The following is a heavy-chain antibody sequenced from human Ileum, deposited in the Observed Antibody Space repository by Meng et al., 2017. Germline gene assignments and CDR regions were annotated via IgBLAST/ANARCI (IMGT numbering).Heavy chain of an antibody. CDR3: AVGYCTAGSCYSSRTHHFGLDV. J-gene: IGHJ6*02. CDR2: LIPMFGTI. Sequence: SVKVSCKASGDTFINYAISWVRQAPGQGLEWVGGLIPMFGTINYEQKLQGRVTVTTDQSTTTAYMELSSLRSEDTALYYCAVGYCTAGSCYSSRTHHFGLDVWGQGTTVTVSS. V-gene: IGHV1-69*05. CDR1: GDTFINYA. D-gene: IGHD2-15*01.